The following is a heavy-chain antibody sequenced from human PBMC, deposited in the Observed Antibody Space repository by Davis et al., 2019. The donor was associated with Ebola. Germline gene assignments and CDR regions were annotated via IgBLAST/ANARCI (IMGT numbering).Heavy chain of an antibody. CDR1: GGTFSSYS. CDR3: ARDLGALGFDN. Sequence: SVTVSCKASGGTFSSYSISWVRQAPGQGLEWMGGITPTLGLTKYVQKFQGRVTIAADEFTNTAYMELKSLTSDDTALYYCARDLGALGFDNWGQGTLVTVSS. V-gene: IGHV1-69*10. J-gene: IGHJ4*02. D-gene: IGHD1-26*01. CDR2: ITPTLGLT.